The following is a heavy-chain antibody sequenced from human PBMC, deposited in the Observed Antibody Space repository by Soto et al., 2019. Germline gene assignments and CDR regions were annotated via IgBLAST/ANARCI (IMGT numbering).Heavy chain of an antibody. CDR3: AREEIVLMEYGHFDY. V-gene: IGHV4-30-4*01. J-gene: IGHJ4*02. CDR1: GGSISSGDYY. Sequence: PSETLSLTCTVSGGSISSGDYYWSWIRQPPGKGLEWIGYIYYSGSTYYNPSLKSRVTISVDTSKNQFSLKLSSVTAADTAVYYCAREEIVLMEYGHFDYWGQGTLVTVSS. D-gene: IGHD2-8*01. CDR2: IYYSGST.